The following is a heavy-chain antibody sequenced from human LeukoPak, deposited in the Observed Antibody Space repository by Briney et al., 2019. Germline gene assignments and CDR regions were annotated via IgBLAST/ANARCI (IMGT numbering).Heavy chain of an antibody. CDR2: INAGNGNT. J-gene: IGHJ5*02. Sequence: ASVTVSCTASGYTFTSYAMHWVRQAPGQRLEWMGWINAGNGNTKYSQKFQGRVTITRDTSASTAYMELSSLRSEDTAVYYCSREQQLNWFDPWGQGTLVTVSS. CDR3: SREQQLNWFDP. D-gene: IGHD6-13*01. V-gene: IGHV1-3*01. CDR1: GYTFTSYA.